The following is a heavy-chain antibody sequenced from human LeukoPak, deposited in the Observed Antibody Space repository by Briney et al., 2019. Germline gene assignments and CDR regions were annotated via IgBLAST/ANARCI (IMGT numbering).Heavy chain of an antibody. CDR1: GGTFSSYA. CDR3: VRDGYGLGRGYFDY. D-gene: IGHD3-16*01. CDR2: IIPIFGTA. V-gene: IGHV1-69*13. J-gene: IGHJ4*02. Sequence: SVKVSCKASGGTFSSYAISWVRQAPGQGLEWMGGIIPIFGTANYAQKFQGRVTITADESTSTAYMELSSLRSDDTALYYCVRDGYGLGRGYFDYWGQGTQVTVSS.